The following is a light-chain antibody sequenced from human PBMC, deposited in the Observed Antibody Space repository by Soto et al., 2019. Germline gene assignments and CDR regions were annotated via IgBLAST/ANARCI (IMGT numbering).Light chain of an antibody. Sequence: EVVMKQSPATLSVYPGECATHSCRASQGIGDTLAWYQHKPGQTPRLLIYDTSTRATGVPARFSGSRSGTEFTLTINSLQSEDFAVYYCQRYNNWPLPFGGGTKADIK. CDR3: QRYNNWPLP. CDR1: QGIGDT. J-gene: IGKJ4*01. CDR2: DTS. V-gene: IGKV3-15*01.